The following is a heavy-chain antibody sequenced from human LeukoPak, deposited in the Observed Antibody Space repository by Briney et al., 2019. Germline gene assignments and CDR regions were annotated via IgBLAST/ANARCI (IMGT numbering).Heavy chain of an antibody. CDR3: ARMQRTAPGRGYYYYTMDV. J-gene: IGHJ6*01. D-gene: IGHD6-13*01. V-gene: IGHV2-70*11. CDR2: IDWDDDK. Sequence: SGPALVKPTQTLTLTCTFSGFSLSTSGMCVNWIRQPQGKALEWLARIDWDDDKYYNTTLKTRLTISKDTSKNQVVLTMTNMDPVDTATYYCARMQRTAPGRGYYYYTMDVWGQGTTVTVSS. CDR1: GFSLSTSGMC.